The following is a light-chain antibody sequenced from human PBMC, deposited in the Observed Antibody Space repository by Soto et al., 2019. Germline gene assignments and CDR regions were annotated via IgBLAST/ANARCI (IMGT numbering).Light chain of an antibody. CDR2: AAS. V-gene: IGKV1-39*01. CDR3: QESATTRWA. J-gene: IGKJ1*01. Sequence: DIQITQSPSSLSSSVLDRFTIACRASQNITNFLNWYQHNPGKAPNLLIFAASHLQSGVSSRFSGSGSGTDFTLTISSLHPEDFATFYCQESATTRWAFGQGTKVDIK. CDR1: QNITNF.